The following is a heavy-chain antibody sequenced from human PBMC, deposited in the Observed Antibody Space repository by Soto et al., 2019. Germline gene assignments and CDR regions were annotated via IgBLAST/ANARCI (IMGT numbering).Heavy chain of an antibody. V-gene: IGHV3-33*01. Sequence: QVQLVESGGGVVQPGRSLRLSCAASGFTFSSYCMHWVRQAPGKGLEWVAVIWYDGSNKYYADSVKGRFTISRDNSKHTLYLQMNSLRAEDTAVYYCARETGTRGDYWGQGTLVTVSS. CDR1: GFTFSSYC. D-gene: IGHD2-2*01. J-gene: IGHJ4*02. CDR3: ARETGTRGDY. CDR2: IWYDGSNK.